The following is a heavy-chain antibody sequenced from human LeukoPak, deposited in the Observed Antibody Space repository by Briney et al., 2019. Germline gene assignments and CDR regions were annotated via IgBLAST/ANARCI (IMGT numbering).Heavy chain of an antibody. V-gene: IGHV4-61*08. CDR3: ARFRYSSSLIDY. Sequence: PSETLSLTCTVSGGSISSGDYYWSWIRQPPGKGLEWIGYIYYSGSTNYNPSLKSRVTISVDTSKNQFSLKLSSVTAADTAVYYCARFRYSSSLIDYWGQGTLVTVSS. CDR2: IYYSGST. J-gene: IGHJ4*02. D-gene: IGHD6-13*01. CDR1: GGSISSGDYY.